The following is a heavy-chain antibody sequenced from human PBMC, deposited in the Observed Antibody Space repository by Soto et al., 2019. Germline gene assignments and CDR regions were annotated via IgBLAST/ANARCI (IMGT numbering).Heavy chain of an antibody. D-gene: IGHD6-19*01. CDR1: GFTFSSYA. Sequence: PGGSLILSCAASGFTFSSYAMSWVRQAPGKGLEWVSAISGSGGSTYYADSVKGRFTISRDNSKNTLYLQMKSLRAEDTAVYYCAKDRRAGPTFDYWGQGTLVTVSS. CDR2: ISGSGGST. J-gene: IGHJ4*02. CDR3: AKDRRAGPTFDY. V-gene: IGHV3-23*01.